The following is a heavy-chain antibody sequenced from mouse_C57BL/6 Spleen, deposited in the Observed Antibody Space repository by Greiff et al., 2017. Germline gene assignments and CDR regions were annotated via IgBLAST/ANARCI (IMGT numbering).Heavy chain of an antibody. Sequence: VQLQQSGPELVKPGASVKISCKASGYSFTGYYMNWVKQSPEKSLEWIGEINPSAGGTTYNQKFKAKATLTVDKSSSTAYMQLKSLTSEDSAVYYGARDWGMDYWGQGTSVTVSS. J-gene: IGHJ4*01. CDR1: GYSFTGYY. CDR3: ARDWGMDY. CDR2: INPSAGGT. V-gene: IGHV1-42*01.